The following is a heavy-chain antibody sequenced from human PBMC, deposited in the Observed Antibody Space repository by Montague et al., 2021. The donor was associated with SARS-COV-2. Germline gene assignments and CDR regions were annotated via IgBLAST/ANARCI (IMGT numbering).Heavy chain of an antibody. CDR2: IYWDDDK. CDR3: THYRPSTGGT. J-gene: IGHJ5*02. D-gene: IGHD3-16*01. Sequence: VKPTQTLTLTCTLSGFSLTTSGVSVNWIRQSPGKALEWLALIYWDDDKRYSSSLGSRLTITKDTSKNQVVLTMTNMDPVDTATYFCTHYRPSTGGTWGQGALVTVSS. V-gene: IGHV2-5*02. CDR1: GFSLTTSGVS.